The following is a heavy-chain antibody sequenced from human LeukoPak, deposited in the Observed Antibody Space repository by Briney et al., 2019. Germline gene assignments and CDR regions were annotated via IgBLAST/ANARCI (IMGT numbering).Heavy chain of an antibody. J-gene: IGHJ3*02. V-gene: IGHV1-46*01. D-gene: IGHD6-6*01. CDR2: INPSGGST. CDR3: ARGRTARGAFDI. Sequence: GASVKVSCKSSGYTFISYYLHWVRQAPGQGLEWMGIINPSGGSTSYAQKFQGRVTMTRDTSTSTVYMELSSLRSEDTAVYYCARGRTARGAFDIWGQGTMVTVSS. CDR1: GYTFISYY.